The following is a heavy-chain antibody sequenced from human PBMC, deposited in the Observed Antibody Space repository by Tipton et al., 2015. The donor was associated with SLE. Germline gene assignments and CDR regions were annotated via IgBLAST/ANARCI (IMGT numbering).Heavy chain of an antibody. D-gene: IGHD1-26*01. Sequence: SLRLSCAASGFTFSSYAMHWVRQAPGKGLEWVAVISYDGSNKYYADSVKGRFTISRDNSKNTLYLQMNSLGAEDTAVYYCAREGSGTPDYWGQGTLVTVSS. CDR2: ISYDGSNK. CDR3: AREGSGTPDY. J-gene: IGHJ4*02. V-gene: IGHV3-30*04. CDR1: GFTFSSYA.